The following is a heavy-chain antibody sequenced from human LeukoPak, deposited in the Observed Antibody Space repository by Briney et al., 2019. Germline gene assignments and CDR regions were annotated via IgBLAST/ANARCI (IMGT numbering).Heavy chain of an antibody. V-gene: IGHV4-30-2*01. CDR3: ARAVVVAAMSRSYYFDY. CDR1: GGSISSGGYS. Sequence: PSETLSLTCTVSGGSISSGGYSWSWIRQPPGKGLEWIGYIYHSGSTYYNPSLKSRVTISVDRSKNQFSLKLSSVTAADTAVYYCARAVVVAAMSRSYYFDYWGQGTLVTVSS. CDR2: IYHSGST. J-gene: IGHJ4*02. D-gene: IGHD2-15*01.